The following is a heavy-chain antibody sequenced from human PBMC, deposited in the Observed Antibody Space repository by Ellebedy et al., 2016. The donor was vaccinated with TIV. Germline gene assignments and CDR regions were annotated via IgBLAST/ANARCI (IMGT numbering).Heavy chain of an antibody. D-gene: IGHD4-17*01. Sequence: GGSLRLSCAASGFNFRSYWMTWVRQAPGKGLEWVAKIRQEGDEIYYVESVKGRFTISRDNAKNSLFLHMNSLRVEDTAVYYCARRASYGDYAVQVNPWFDPWGQGTLVTVSS. V-gene: IGHV3-7*01. CDR3: ARRASYGDYAVQVNPWFDP. CDR2: IRQEGDEI. J-gene: IGHJ5*02. CDR1: GFNFRSYW.